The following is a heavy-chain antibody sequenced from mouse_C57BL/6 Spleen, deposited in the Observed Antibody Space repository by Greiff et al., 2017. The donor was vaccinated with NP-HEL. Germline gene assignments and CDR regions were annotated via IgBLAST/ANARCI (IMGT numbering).Heavy chain of an antibody. CDR2: IDPSDSET. Sequence: QVQLQQPGAELVRPGSSVKLSCKASGYTFTSYWMHWVKQRPIQGLEWIGNIDPSDSETHYNQKFKDKATLTVDKSSSTAYMQLSSLTSEDSAVYYCARGSYDYDKPAWFAYWGQGTLVTVSA. J-gene: IGHJ3*01. V-gene: IGHV1-52*01. CDR3: ARGSYDYDKPAWFAY. CDR1: GYTFTSYW. D-gene: IGHD2-4*01.